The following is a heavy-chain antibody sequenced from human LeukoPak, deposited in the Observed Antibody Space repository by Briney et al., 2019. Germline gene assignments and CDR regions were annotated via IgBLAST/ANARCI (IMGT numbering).Heavy chain of an antibody. D-gene: IGHD3-10*01. Sequence: PGGSLRLSCAASGFTLSSYAMSWVRPAPGEGLEWVSAISGSGGSTYYADSVKGRFTISRDNSKNTLYLQMNSLRAEDTAVYYCAKGGRGYFDYWGQGTLVTVSS. CDR2: ISGSGGST. V-gene: IGHV3-23*01. CDR1: GFTLSSYA. J-gene: IGHJ4*02. CDR3: AKGGRGYFDY.